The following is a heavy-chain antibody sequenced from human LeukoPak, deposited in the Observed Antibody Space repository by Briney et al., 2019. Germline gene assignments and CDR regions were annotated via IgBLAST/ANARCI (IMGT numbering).Heavy chain of an antibody. CDR3: ARDPLMYYDFWSGDPGAFDI. CDR2: IIPILGIA. D-gene: IGHD3-3*01. J-gene: IGHJ3*02. CDR1: GGTFSSYA. V-gene: IGHV1-69*04. Sequence: ASVKVSCKASGGTFSSYAISWVRQAPGQGLEWMGRIIPILGIANYAQKFQGRVTITADKSTSTAYMELSSLRSEDTAVYYCARDPLMYYDFWSGDPGAFDIWGQGTMVTVSS.